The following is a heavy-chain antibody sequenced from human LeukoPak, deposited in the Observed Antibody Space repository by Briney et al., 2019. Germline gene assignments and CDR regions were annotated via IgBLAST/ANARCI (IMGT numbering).Heavy chain of an antibody. D-gene: IGHD3-22*01. CDR3: AHGFNYYDSHPIVPFDY. J-gene: IGHJ4*02. Sequence: SGPTLVNPTQTLTLTCTFSGFSLSTSRVGVGWIRQPPGKALQWLAFIYWDDDKRYSPSLKSRLTITKDTSKNQVVLTMTNMDPVDTATYYCAHGFNYYDSHPIVPFDYWGQGTLVTVSS. CDR1: GFSLSTSRVG. V-gene: IGHV2-5*02. CDR2: IYWDDDK.